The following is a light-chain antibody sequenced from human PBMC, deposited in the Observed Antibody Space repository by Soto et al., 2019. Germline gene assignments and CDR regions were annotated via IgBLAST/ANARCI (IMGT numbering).Light chain of an antibody. J-gene: IGKJ2*01. Sequence: EIVLTQSPGTLSLSPGERATLSCRASQSGSSSYLAWYQQKPGQAPRLLIYGASSSATGIPDRFSGSGSGTDFTLNISRLEPEDFAVYYCQQYGSTSYTFGQGPSWRSN. V-gene: IGKV3-20*01. CDR2: GAS. CDR1: QSGSSSY. CDR3: QQYGSTSYT.